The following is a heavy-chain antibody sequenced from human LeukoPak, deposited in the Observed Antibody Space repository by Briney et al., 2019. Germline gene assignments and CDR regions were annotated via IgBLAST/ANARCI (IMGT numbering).Heavy chain of an antibody. Sequence: SETLSLTCTVSGGSIGSYYWSWVRQPPGKGLEWIGYIYYSGSTNYNPSLKSRVTISVDTSKNQFSLKLSSVTAADTAVYYCARSLMALPDYWGQGTLVTVSS. J-gene: IGHJ4*02. CDR2: IYYSGST. D-gene: IGHD2-8*01. V-gene: IGHV4-59*08. CDR1: GGSIGSYY. CDR3: ARSLMALPDY.